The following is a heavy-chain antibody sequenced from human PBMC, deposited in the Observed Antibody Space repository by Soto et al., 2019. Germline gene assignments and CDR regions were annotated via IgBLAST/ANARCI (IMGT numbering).Heavy chain of an antibody. CDR1: GFTFSSYG. Sequence: QVQLVESGGGVVQPGRSLRLSCAASGFTFSSYGMHWVRQAPGKGLEWVAVIWYDGSNKYYADSVKGRFTISRDNSKNTLYLQMNSLRAEDTAVYYCARDSTSDILTGPYELRTAFDIWGQGTMVTVSS. CDR2: IWYDGSNK. D-gene: IGHD3-9*01. V-gene: IGHV3-33*01. CDR3: ARDSTSDILTGPYELRTAFDI. J-gene: IGHJ3*02.